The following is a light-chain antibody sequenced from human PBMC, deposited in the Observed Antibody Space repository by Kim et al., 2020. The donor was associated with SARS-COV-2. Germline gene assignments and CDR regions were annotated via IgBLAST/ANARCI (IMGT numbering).Light chain of an antibody. CDR2: NAS. V-gene: IGKV3-15*01. J-gene: IGKJ1*01. Sequence: EIVMTQSPATLSVSPGERATLSCRASQSVSSKLAWYQQKPGQGPRLLIYNASTRATGIPAGFSGSGSGTEFTLTISRLQSEDFAVYYCQHYYNWPRTFGQGTKVEIK. CDR3: QHYYNWPRT. CDR1: QSVSSK.